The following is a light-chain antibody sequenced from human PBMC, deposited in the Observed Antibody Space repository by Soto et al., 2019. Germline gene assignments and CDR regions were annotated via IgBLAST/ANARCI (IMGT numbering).Light chain of an antibody. CDR2: DAS. J-gene: IGKJ4*01. Sequence: EIVVSHSLATVSLSERERATLSCRASQSVSSYLAWYQQKPGQAPRLLIYDASNRATGIPARFSGSGSGTDFTRTISSLEPEDFAVYYCQEYGAFGGLTFGGGTKVDIK. V-gene: IGKV3-11*01. CDR3: QEYGAFGGLT. CDR1: QSVSSY.